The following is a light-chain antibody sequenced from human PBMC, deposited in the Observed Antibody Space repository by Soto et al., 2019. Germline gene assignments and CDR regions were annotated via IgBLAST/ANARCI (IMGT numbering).Light chain of an antibody. CDR3: LQDYNYPRT. Sequence: AIQMTQSPSSLSASVGDRVTITCRSSQDIRTELGWYQQRPGKAPNLLIYGASTLQAGVPSRFSGSGSGTDFFLTISSLQPEDAATYFCLQDYNYPRTFGQGTKLQIK. CDR2: GAS. V-gene: IGKV1-6*02. J-gene: IGKJ2*01. CDR1: QDIRTE.